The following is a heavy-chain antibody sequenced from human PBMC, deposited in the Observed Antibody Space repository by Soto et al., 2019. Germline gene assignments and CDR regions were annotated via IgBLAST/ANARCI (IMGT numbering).Heavy chain of an antibody. V-gene: IGHV3-53*01. CDR2: IYSGGST. CDR3: ARSATRRYYFDY. J-gene: IGHJ4*02. Sequence: GGSLRLSCAASGFTVSSNYMSWVRQAPGKGLEWVSVIYSGGSTYYADSVKGRFTISRDNSKNTLYLQMNSLRAEDTAVYYCARSATRRYYFDYWGQGTLVTVS. D-gene: IGHD1-1*01. CDR1: GFTVSSNY.